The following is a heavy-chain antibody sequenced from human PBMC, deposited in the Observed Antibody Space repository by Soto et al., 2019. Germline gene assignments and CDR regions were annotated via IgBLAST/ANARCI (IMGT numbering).Heavy chain of an antibody. J-gene: IGHJ4*02. CDR3: ARVGAIAPAEGDY. D-gene: IGHD6-13*01. CDR2: ISGYNNNK. Sequence: QIQLVQSGTEVREPGASVKVSCQASGYTFTSYGIIWVRQAPGQGLELMGWISGYNNNKNYAQKCQARVTMTTDTSTSTDYMELRSLRSDDTAVYYCARVGAIAPAEGDYWGQGTLVTVSS. V-gene: IGHV1-18*01. CDR1: GYTFTSYG.